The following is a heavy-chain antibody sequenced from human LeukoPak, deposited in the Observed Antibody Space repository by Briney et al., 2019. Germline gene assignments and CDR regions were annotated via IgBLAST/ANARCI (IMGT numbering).Heavy chain of an antibody. CDR2: MNPNSGNT. V-gene: IGHV1-8*01. CDR1: GYTFTSYD. CDR3: ARDRGYCSGGSCYSSFDI. Sequence: ASVKVSCKASGYTFTSYDINWVRQATGQGLEWMGWMNPNSGNTGYAQKFQGRVTMTRDTSISTAYMELSRLRSDDTAVYYCARDRGYCSGGSCYSSFDIWGQGTMVTVSS. J-gene: IGHJ3*02. D-gene: IGHD2-15*01.